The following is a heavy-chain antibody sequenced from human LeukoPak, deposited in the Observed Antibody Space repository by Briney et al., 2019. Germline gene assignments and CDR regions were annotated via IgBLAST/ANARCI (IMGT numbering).Heavy chain of an antibody. CDR1: GNYW. CDR3: VSFYETY. J-gene: IGHJ4*02. CDR2: INSDGSWT. Sequence: PGGSLRLSCAASGNYWMHWVRQAPGKGLVWVSHINSDGSWTSYADSVKGRFTISKDNAKNTVYLQMNNLRAEDTAVYYCVSFYETYWGRGTLVTGSS. V-gene: IGHV3-74*01. D-gene: IGHD2-2*01.